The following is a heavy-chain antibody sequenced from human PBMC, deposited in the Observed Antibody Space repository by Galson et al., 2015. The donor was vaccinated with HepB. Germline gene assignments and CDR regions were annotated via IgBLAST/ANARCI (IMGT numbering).Heavy chain of an antibody. CDR2: ISYDGSNK. CDR3: ARDPVPRAVAGIGNWFDP. CDR1: GFTFSSYA. Sequence: SLRLSCAASGFTFSSYAMHWVRQAPGKGLEWVAVISYDGSNKYYADSVKGRFTISRDNSKNTLYLQMNSLRAGDTAVYYCARDPVPRAVAGIGNWFDPWGQGSLGTVSS. V-gene: IGHV3-30-3*01. J-gene: IGHJ5*02. D-gene: IGHD6-19*01.